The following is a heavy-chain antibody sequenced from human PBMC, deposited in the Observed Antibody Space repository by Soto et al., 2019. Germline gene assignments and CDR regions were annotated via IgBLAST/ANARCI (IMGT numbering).Heavy chain of an antibody. CDR3: AREPRKKYYYDSSGSPWYFDY. J-gene: IGHJ4*02. D-gene: IGHD3-22*01. Sequence: SETLYLTCAVSSGSISSSNWWSWVRQPPGKGLEWIGEINHSGSTNYNPYLKSRVTISVDTSKNQFSLKLSSVTAADTAVYYCAREPRKKYYYDSSGSPWYFDYWGQGTLVTVS. V-gene: IGHV4-4*02. CDR2: INHSGST. CDR1: SGSISSSNW.